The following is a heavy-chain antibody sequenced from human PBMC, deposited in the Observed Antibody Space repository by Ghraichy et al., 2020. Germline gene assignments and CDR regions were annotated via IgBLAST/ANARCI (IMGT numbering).Heavy chain of an antibody. CDR1: GDSVSSSSAA. CDR3: TRGRDGYINY. J-gene: IGHJ4*02. CDR2: TYYRSKWYN. D-gene: IGHD5-24*01. V-gene: IGHV6-1*01. Sequence: SQTLSLTCGISGDSVSSSSAAWSWIRQSPSRGLEWLGRTYYRSKWYNDYAVSVKSRITISPDTSKNQFSLQLNSVTPEDTAVYYCTRGRDGYINYWGQGTRVTVSS.